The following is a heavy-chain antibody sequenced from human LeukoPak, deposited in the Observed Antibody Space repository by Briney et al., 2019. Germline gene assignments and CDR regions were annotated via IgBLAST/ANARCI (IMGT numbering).Heavy chain of an antibody. CDR3: ASGYSSSWYIYGY. Sequence: SETLSLTCAVYGGSFSGYYWSWIRQPPGKGLEWIGEINHSGSTNYNPSLKSRVTISVDTSKNQFSLKLCSVTAADTAVYYCASGYSSSWYIYGYWGQGTLVTVSS. CDR2: INHSGST. V-gene: IGHV4-34*01. CDR1: GGSFSGYY. D-gene: IGHD6-13*01. J-gene: IGHJ4*02.